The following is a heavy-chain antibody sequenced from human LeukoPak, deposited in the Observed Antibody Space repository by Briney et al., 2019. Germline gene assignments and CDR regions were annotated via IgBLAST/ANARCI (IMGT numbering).Heavy chain of an antibody. Sequence: SETLSLTCTVSGGSISSSSYYWGWIRQPPGKGLEWIGSIYYSGSTYYNPSLKSRVTISVDTSKNQFSLKLSSVTAADTAVYYCAIRAGGNSVFGAFDIWGQGTMVTASS. CDR1: GGSISSSSYY. D-gene: IGHD2-21*02. J-gene: IGHJ3*02. CDR2: IYYSGST. V-gene: IGHV4-39*01. CDR3: AIRAGGNSVFGAFDI.